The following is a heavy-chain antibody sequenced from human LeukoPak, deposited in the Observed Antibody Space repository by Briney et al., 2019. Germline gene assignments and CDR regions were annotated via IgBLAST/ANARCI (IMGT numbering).Heavy chain of an antibody. CDR3: ARADYGDYDLRPEYFQH. CDR1: GGSFSGYY. V-gene: IGHV4-34*01. Sequence: PSETLSLTCAVYGGSFSGYYWSWIRQPPGKGLEWIGNIYHSGSTYYNPSLKSRVTISVDKSKNQFSLNLSSVTATDTAVYYCARADYGDYDLRPEYFQHWGQGTLVTVSS. CDR2: IYHSGST. D-gene: IGHD4-17*01. J-gene: IGHJ1*01.